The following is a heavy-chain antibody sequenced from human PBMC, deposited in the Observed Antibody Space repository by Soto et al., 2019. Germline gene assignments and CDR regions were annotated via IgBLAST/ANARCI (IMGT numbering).Heavy chain of an antibody. CDR2: ISGSGGST. D-gene: IGHD5-12*01. Sequence: EVQLLESGGGLVQPGGSLRLSCAASGFTFSSYAMSWVRQAPGKGLEWVSAISGSGGSTYYADSVKGRFTISRDNSKNTLYLQMNSLRAEDTAVYYGAILYSGYDETIDYWCQGTLVTVSS. CDR3: AILYSGYDETIDY. CDR1: GFTFSSYA. V-gene: IGHV3-23*01. J-gene: IGHJ4*02.